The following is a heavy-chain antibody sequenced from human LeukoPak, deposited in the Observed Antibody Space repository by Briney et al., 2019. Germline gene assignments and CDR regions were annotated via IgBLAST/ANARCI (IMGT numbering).Heavy chain of an antibody. D-gene: IGHD7-27*01. CDR2: ISGYNGNT. CDR1: GHTFTGYY. V-gene: IGHV1-18*04. CDR3: ASALRTGDNYFDY. J-gene: IGHJ4*02. Sequence: ASVKVSCKASGHTFTGYYIHWVRQAPGQGLEWMGWISGYNGNTNYAQKLEGRVTMTTDTSTSTAYMELRSLRSDDTAVYYCASALRTGDNYFDYWGQGTLVTVSS.